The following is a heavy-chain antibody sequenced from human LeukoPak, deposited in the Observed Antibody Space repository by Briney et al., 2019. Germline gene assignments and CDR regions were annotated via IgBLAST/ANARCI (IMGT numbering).Heavy chain of an antibody. CDR3: ATRDLQSSSDILK. D-gene: IGHD3-9*01. J-gene: IGHJ4*02. V-gene: IGHV3-66*01. CDR2: IYIGGAT. CDR1: GFTTSSHY. Sequence: GGSLRLSCAASGFTTSSHYLHWVRQAPGKGLEWVSVIYIGGATHYAESVRGRFTVSRDDSKSTLYLRMSSLRVEDTAVYYCATRDLQSSSDILKWGQGTLVTVSS.